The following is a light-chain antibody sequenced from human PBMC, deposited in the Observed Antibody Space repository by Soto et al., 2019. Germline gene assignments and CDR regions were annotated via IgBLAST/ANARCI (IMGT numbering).Light chain of an antibody. J-gene: IGLJ2*01. CDR1: SSNIGAPYD. CDR2: ANI. CDR3: QSYASSLSGAV. Sequence: QSVLTQPPSVSGAPGQRVTISCTGSSSNIGAPYDVRWYQQLPGTAPKLLIYANINRPSGVPDRFSGSKSGTSASLAITGLQAEDEADYYCQSYASSLSGAVFGGGTKLTVL. V-gene: IGLV1-40*01.